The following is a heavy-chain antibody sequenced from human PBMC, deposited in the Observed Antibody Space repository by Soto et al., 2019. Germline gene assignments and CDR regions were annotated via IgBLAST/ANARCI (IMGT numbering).Heavy chain of an antibody. CDR1: GGALSGYY. D-gene: IGHD2-15*01. J-gene: IGHJ5*02. Sequence: QVQLQQWGAGLLKPSETLSLNCAVNGGALSGYYWPRGSQPPGKGLEWKGEVKDGGSTNYSPTLTPRAQISSDTTNNHFAQRLSSVTAADGGVYYCACGQGGLLSSPWGQGTLVTVSS. V-gene: IGHV4-34*01. CDR3: ACGQGGLLSSP. CDR2: VKDGGST.